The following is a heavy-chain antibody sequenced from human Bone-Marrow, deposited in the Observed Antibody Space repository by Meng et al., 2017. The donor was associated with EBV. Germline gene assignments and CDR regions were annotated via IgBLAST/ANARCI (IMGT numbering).Heavy chain of an antibody. CDR2: ISSSGSI. CDR3: ARDEMSTPHFVY. D-gene: IGHD5/OR15-5a*01. V-gene: IGHV3-11*01. CDR1: GLTFSDFY. Sequence: VRLVESGGALVMPGGSLRLSCAASGLTFSDFYMSWIRQAPGKGLDWISYISSSGSIYYADSVKGRFTISRDNAKNSLYLQMNSLRAEDTAVYYCARDEMSTPHFVYWGQGTLVTVSS. J-gene: IGHJ4*02.